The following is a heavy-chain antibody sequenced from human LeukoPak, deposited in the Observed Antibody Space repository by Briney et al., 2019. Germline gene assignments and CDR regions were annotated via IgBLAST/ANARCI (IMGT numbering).Heavy chain of an antibody. Sequence: GGSLRLCCAASGFTFSSYSMNWVRQAPGKGLEWVSSITDGSRYIYYADSVKGRFTMSRDSARNSLYLQMNSLRAEDTAVYYCARDSDLGEYPFDYWGQGTLVTVSS. J-gene: IGHJ4*02. V-gene: IGHV3-21*01. CDR2: ITDGSRYI. CDR3: ARDSDLGEYPFDY. CDR1: GFTFSSYS. D-gene: IGHD3-16*01.